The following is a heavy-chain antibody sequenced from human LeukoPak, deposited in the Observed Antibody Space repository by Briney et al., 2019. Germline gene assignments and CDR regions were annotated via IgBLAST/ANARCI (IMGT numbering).Heavy chain of an antibody. CDR1: GYTFTSYG. Sequence: ASVKVSCKASGYTFTSYGISWVLQAPGQGLEWMGWISAYNGNTNYAQKLQGRATMTTDTSTSTAYMELRSLRSDDTAVYYCARDALAWLYYYYYYYMDVWGKGTTVTVSS. CDR3: ARDALAWLYYYYYYYMDV. V-gene: IGHV1-18*01. D-gene: IGHD5-12*01. J-gene: IGHJ6*03. CDR2: ISAYNGNT.